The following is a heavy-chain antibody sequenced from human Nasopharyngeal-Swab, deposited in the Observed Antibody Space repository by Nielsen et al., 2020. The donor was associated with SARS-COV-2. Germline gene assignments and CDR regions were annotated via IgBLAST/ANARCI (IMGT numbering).Heavy chain of an antibody. CDR1: GGSISSGSYY. V-gene: IGHV4-61*02. Sequence: SETLSLTCTVSGGSISSGSYYWSWIRQPAGKGLEWIWRIYTSGSTNYNPSLKSRVTISVDTSKNQFSLKLSSVTAADTAVYYCARDNRALYYFDYWGQGTLVTASS. D-gene: IGHD3-10*01. CDR3: ARDNRALYYFDY. CDR2: IYTSGST. J-gene: IGHJ4*02.